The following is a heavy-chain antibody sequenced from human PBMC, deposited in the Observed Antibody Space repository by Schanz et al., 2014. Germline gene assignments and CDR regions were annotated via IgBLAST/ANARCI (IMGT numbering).Heavy chain of an antibody. D-gene: IGHD2-15*01. V-gene: IGHV3-48*02. Sequence: EVQLVESGGGLVQPGGSLRLSCAVSGFPFTSYDMNWVRQAPGKGLEWVAYINSGSNAIYYAESVRGRFTISRDNAKSSLSLHMNSLRDEDTAVYYCVRDLGARFYGMDVWGQGTTVTVSS. CDR2: INSGSNAI. J-gene: IGHJ6*02. CDR1: GFPFTSYD. CDR3: VRDLGARFYGMDV.